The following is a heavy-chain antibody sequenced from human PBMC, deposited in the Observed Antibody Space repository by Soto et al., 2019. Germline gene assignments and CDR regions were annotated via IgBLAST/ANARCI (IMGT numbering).Heavy chain of an antibody. D-gene: IGHD2-15*01. V-gene: IGHV4-59*08. Sequence: SETLSLTCTVSGDSMSGHYWTWIRQPPGKGLEWIGYIYYSGSTNYNPSLKSRVAMSVETSTTQFSLRLSTVTAADTAVYYCARLYCSGGVCSLDYWGQGTLVTVSS. CDR2: IYYSGST. J-gene: IGHJ4*02. CDR3: ARLYCSGGVCSLDY. CDR1: GDSMSGHY.